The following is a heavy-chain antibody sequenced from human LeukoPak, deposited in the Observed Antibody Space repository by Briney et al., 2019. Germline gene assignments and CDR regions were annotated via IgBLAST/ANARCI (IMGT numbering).Heavy chain of an antibody. D-gene: IGHD4-11*01. CDR2: IYYSGST. CDR1: GGSISSSSYY. CDR3: ARGGGLQTHEFDY. Sequence: SETLSLTCTVSGGSISSSSYYWGWIRQPPGKGLEWIGSIYYSGSTYYNPSLKSRVTISVDTSKNQFSLKLSSVTAADTAVYYCARGGGLQTHEFDYWGQGTLVTVSS. V-gene: IGHV4-39*07. J-gene: IGHJ4*02.